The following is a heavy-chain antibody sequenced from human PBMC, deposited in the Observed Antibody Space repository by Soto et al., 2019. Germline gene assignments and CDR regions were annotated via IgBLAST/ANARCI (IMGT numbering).Heavy chain of an antibody. J-gene: IGHJ5*02. Sequence: ASVTVSCKASGYTFTSYYMHWVRQAPGQGLEWMGIINPSGGSTNYAQKFQGRVTITADKSTSTAYMELSSLRSEDTAVYYCAISSSLNWFDPWGQGTLVTVSS. D-gene: IGHD6-6*01. CDR2: INPSGGST. CDR3: AISSSLNWFDP. CDR1: GYTFTSYY. V-gene: IGHV1-46*01.